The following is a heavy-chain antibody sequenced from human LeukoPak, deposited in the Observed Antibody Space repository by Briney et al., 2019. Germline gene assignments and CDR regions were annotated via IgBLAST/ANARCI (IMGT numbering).Heavy chain of an antibody. Sequence: PGGSLRLSCAASGFTFSSYSMNWVRQAPGKGLEWVSYISSSSSTIYYADSVKGRFTISRDNAKNSLYLQMNSLRAEDTAVYYCARDGPYDFWSGYYRGQPDYWGQGTLVTVSS. J-gene: IGHJ4*02. CDR1: GFTFSSYS. CDR2: ISSSSSTI. CDR3: ARDGPYDFWSGYYRGQPDY. D-gene: IGHD3-3*01. V-gene: IGHV3-48*01.